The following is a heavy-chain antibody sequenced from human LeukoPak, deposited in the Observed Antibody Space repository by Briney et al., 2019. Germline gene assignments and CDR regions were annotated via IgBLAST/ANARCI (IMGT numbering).Heavy chain of an antibody. CDR1: GFTFSSYD. D-gene: IGHD3-16*01. J-gene: IGHJ4*02. CDR2: IRYDGSNK. CDR3: AKSLGSPLITIDY. V-gene: IGHV3-30*02. Sequence: GGSLRLSCAASGFTFSSYDIHWVRQAPGKGLEWVAFIRYDGSNKYYADSVKGRFTISRDNSKNTLYLQMNSLRAEDTAVYYCAKSLGSPLITIDYWGQGTLVTVSS.